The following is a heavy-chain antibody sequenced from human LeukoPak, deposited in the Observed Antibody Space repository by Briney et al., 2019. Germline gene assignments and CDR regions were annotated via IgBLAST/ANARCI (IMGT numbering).Heavy chain of an antibody. CDR3: ASGLPRNYYDRSGPYDY. Sequence: ASVKVSCKASGYTFTSYYMHWVRQAPGQGLEWMGIINPSGGSTSYAQKFQGRVTRTRDTSTSTVYMELSSLRSEDTAVYYCASGLPRNYYDRSGPYDYWGQGTLVTVSS. V-gene: IGHV1-46*01. J-gene: IGHJ4*02. CDR2: INPSGGST. CDR1: GYTFTSYY. D-gene: IGHD3-22*01.